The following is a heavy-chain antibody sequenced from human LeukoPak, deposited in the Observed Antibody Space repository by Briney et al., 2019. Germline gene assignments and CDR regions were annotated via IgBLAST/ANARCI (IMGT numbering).Heavy chain of an antibody. CDR1: GGSFSGYY. V-gene: IGHV4-34*01. J-gene: IGHJ5*02. CDR3: ARLPSSTIHYYDSSGYFGWFDP. D-gene: IGHD3-22*01. CDR2: INHSGST. Sequence: SETLSLTCAVYGGSFSGYYWSWIRQPPGKGLEWIGEINHSGSTNYNPSLKSRVTISVDTSKNQFSLKLSSVTAADTAVYYCARLPSSTIHYYDSSGYFGWFDPWGQGTLVTVSS.